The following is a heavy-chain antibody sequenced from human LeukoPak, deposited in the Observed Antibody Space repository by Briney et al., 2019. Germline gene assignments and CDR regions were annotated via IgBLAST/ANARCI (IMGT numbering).Heavy chain of an antibody. CDR1: GFTFSSYS. CDR2: ISSSSSYI. J-gene: IGHJ4*02. CDR3: ARDGVAYFDY. D-gene: IGHD3-3*01. V-gene: IGHV3-21*01. Sequence: GGSLRLSCSASGFTFSSYSMNWVRQAPGKGLEWVSSISSSSSYIYYADSVKGRFTISRDNAKNSLYLQMNSLRAEDTAVYYCARDGVAYFDYWGQGTLVTVSS.